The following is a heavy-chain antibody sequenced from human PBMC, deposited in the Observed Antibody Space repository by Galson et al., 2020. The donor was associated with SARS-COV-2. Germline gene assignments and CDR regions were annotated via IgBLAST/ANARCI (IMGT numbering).Heavy chain of an antibody. Sequence: ASETLSLTCTVSGYSISSGYYWDWIRQPPGKGLEWIGGIHHSGTTYYNRSLKSRVTISVDTSKNQFSLRLSSVTAADTAVYYCARGRRPTYCSGGSCYSGDPWFDPWGQGTLVTVSS. J-gene: IGHJ5*02. CDR3: ARGRRPTYCSGGSCYSGDPWFDP. V-gene: IGHV4-38-2*02. CDR2: IHHSGTT. CDR1: GYSISSGYY. D-gene: IGHD2-15*01.